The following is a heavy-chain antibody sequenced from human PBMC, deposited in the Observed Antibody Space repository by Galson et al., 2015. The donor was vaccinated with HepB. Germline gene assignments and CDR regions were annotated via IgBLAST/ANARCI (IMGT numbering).Heavy chain of an antibody. D-gene: IGHD3-3*01. Sequence: SLRLSCAASGFTFSSYAMSWVRQAPGKGLEWVSAISGSGGSTYYADSVKGRFTISRDNSKNTLYLQMNSLRAEDTAVYYCAKPFYDFWSGYYPTTTSFDYWGQGTLVTVSS. CDR2: ISGSGGST. J-gene: IGHJ4*02. CDR1: GFTFSSYA. V-gene: IGHV3-23*01. CDR3: AKPFYDFWSGYYPTTTSFDY.